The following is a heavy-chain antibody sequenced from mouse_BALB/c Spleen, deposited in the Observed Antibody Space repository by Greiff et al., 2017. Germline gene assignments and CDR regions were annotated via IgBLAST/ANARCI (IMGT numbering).Heavy chain of an antibody. D-gene: IGHD2-1*01. J-gene: IGHJ2*01. CDR2: IDPENGNT. Sequence: EVQVVESGAELVRPGALVKLSCKASGFNIKDYYMHWVKQRPEQGLEWIGWIDPENGNTIYDPKFQGKASITADTSSNTAYLQLSSLTSEDTAVYYCARKGDGNYYFDYWGQGTTLTVSS. CDR3: ARKGDGNYYFDY. V-gene: IGHV14-1*02. CDR1: GFNIKDYY.